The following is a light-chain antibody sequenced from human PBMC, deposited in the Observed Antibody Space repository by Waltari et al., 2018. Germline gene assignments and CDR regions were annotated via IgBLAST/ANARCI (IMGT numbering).Light chain of an antibody. CDR3: QQYENLPLT. V-gene: IGKV1-33*01. Sequence: DIQMTQFPSSLSASVGDRVTITCQASHNIDDHLNWFQQKPGKAPKLLIYDASGLEAGVPSRFSGGRSGTHFTFTITNLQPDDFGTYYCQQYENLPLTFGGGTKVDI. CDR2: DAS. J-gene: IGKJ4*01. CDR1: HNIDDH.